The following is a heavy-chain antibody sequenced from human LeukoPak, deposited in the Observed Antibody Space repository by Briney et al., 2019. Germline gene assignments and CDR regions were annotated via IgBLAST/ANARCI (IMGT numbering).Heavy chain of an antibody. Sequence: GGSLRLSCAASGFTFSSYCMNWVRQAPGKGLEWISYISSSSSAIYYADSVKGRFTISRDNAKNSLYLQMNSLRDEDTAVYYCVRDRFYSFDYWGQGTLVTVSS. J-gene: IGHJ4*02. V-gene: IGHV3-48*02. CDR1: GFTFSSYC. CDR2: ISSSSSAI. CDR3: VRDRFYSFDY.